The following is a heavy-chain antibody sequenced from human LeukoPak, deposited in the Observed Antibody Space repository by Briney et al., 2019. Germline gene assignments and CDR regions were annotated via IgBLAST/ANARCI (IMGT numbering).Heavy chain of an antibody. Sequence: GGSLRLSCAASGFTFSSYTMNWVRQPPGKGLEWVSNIGTSSTTIYYADSVKGRFTTSRDNAKNTLYPQMNSLRAEDTAVYYCAREYITMVRGVPYGMDVWGQGTTVTVSS. D-gene: IGHD3-10*01. J-gene: IGHJ6*02. CDR2: IGTSSTTI. CDR1: GFTFSSYT. V-gene: IGHV3-48*04. CDR3: AREYITMVRGVPYGMDV.